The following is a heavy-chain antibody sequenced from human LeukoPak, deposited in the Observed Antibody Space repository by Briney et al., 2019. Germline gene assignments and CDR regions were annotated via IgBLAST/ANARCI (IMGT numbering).Heavy chain of an antibody. V-gene: IGHV3-11*04. CDR2: IGSSGTTI. CDR1: GFTFSDYY. D-gene: IGHD4-17*01. Sequence: GGSLRLSCAASGFTFSDYYMSWIRQAPGKGLEWVSYIGSSGTTIYYADSVKGRCTISRDNAKNSLFLQMNSLRAEDTAVYYCARDRMTTVTNDAFDIWGQGTMVTVSS. J-gene: IGHJ3*02. CDR3: ARDRMTTVTNDAFDI.